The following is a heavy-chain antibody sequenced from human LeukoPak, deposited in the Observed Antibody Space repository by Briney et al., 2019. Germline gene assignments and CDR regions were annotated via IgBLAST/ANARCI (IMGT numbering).Heavy chain of an antibody. CDR1: GFTFSGSG. J-gene: IGHJ5*02. CDR3: TTENTYSSSWYDPEWFDP. Sequence: GGSLRLSCAASGFTFSGSGMHWVRQASGKGLEWVGRIRSKVNSYATAYAASVKGRFTISRDDSKNTLYSQMNSLKTEDTAVYYCTTENTYSSSWYDPEWFDPWGQGTLVTVSS. CDR2: IRSKVNSYAT. D-gene: IGHD6-13*01. V-gene: IGHV3-73*01.